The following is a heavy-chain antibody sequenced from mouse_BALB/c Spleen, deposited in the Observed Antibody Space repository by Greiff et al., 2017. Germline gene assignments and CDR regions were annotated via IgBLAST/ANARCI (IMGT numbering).Heavy chain of an antibody. CDR2: ISYDGSN. Sequence: EVQRVESGPGLVKPSQSLSLTCSVTGYSITSGYYWNWIRQFPGNKLEWMGYISYDGSNNYNPSLKNRISITRDTSKNQFFLKLNSVTTEDTATYYCARGDGSNYFDYWGQGTTLTVSS. D-gene: IGHD2-3*01. V-gene: IGHV3-6*02. J-gene: IGHJ2*01. CDR1: GYSITSGYY. CDR3: ARGDGSNYFDY.